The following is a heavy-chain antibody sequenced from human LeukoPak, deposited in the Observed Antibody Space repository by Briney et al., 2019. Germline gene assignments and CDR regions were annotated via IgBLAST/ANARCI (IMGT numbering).Heavy chain of an antibody. CDR3: AKGGQWLVYFDY. Sequence: GGSLRLSCAASGFTFSSYSMNWIRQAPGKGLEWISYISSSSTTISYADSVKGRFTISRDNSKNTLYLQMNSLRAEDTAVYYCAKGGQWLVYFDYWGQGTLVTVSS. CDR2: ISSSSTTI. CDR1: GFTFSSYS. V-gene: IGHV3-48*01. J-gene: IGHJ4*02. D-gene: IGHD6-19*01.